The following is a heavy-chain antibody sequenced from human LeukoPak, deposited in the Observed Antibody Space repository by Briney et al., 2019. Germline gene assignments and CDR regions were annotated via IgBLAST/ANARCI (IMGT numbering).Heavy chain of an antibody. CDR2: IKEDGSEI. V-gene: IGHV3-7*01. J-gene: IGHJ4*02. D-gene: IGHD3-10*01. CDR3: XTDQTGRHPYFFDY. CDR1: GFNFSTYW. Sequence: PGGSLRLSCTASGFNFSTYWMTWVRQVPGKGLEWVANIKEDGSEIYYVDAVKGRFSISRDNAKTSLYLQMHSLSVADTGLYYXXTDQTGRHPYFFDYWGQGTLVTVSS.